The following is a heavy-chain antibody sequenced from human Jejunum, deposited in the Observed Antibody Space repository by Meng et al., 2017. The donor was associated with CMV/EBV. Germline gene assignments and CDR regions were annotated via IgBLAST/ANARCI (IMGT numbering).Heavy chain of an antibody. D-gene: IGHD4-23*01. CDR1: GGSITNGGYY. V-gene: IGHV4-30-4*01. Sequence: VAGGSITNGGYYWSWIRLPPGRGLEWIGYIYYTGSTYYNPSLESRVVISVDKAKNQFSLRMNSVTAADTAIYYCAAVLVTRYFFDYWSQGTLVTVSS. CDR3: AAVLVTRYFFDY. J-gene: IGHJ4*01. CDR2: IYYTGST.